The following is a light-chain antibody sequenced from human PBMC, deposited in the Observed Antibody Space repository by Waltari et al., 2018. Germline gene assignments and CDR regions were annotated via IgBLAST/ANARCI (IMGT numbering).Light chain of an antibody. CDR2: SNN. CDR1: NSNIGRNT. Sequence: QSVLAQPPSASGTPGQRITLPCSGRNSNIGRNTVNWYQQFPGTAPRLLIYSNNQRPSGVPDRFSASKSGSSAALAIYGLHSEDEADYYCSTWDDRLTGVVFGGGTKVTVL. J-gene: IGLJ2*01. CDR3: STWDDRLTGVV. V-gene: IGLV1-44*01.